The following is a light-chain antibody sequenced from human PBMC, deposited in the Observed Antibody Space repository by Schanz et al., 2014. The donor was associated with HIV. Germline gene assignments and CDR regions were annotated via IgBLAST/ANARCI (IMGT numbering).Light chain of an antibody. CDR1: SSDIGAFDY. CDR2: DVN. CDR3: SSYAGSNNFWV. V-gene: IGLV2-11*01. J-gene: IGLJ3*02. Sequence: QSALTQPRSVSGSPGQSVTISCTGTSSDIGAFDYVSWYQQHPNKAPKVMIFDVNRRPSGVPDRFSGSKSGNTASLTVSGLQAEDEADYYCSSYAGSNNFWVFGGGTKLTVL.